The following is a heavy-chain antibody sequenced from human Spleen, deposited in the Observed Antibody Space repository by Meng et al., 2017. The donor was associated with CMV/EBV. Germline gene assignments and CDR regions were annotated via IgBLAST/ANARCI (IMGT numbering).Heavy chain of an antibody. CDR3: AKARGTGSLSPFEH. D-gene: IGHD3-3*01. V-gene: IGHV3-23*01. Sequence: GGSLRLSCAASGFTFSDYGMHWVRQAPGKGLEWVSAIGTSVGPTYYADSVKGRFTISRDNSKSTLYLQMNSLRAEDTAIYYCAKARGTGSLSPFEHWGQGTLVTVSS. CDR1: GFTFSDYG. CDR2: IGTSVGPT. J-gene: IGHJ4*02.